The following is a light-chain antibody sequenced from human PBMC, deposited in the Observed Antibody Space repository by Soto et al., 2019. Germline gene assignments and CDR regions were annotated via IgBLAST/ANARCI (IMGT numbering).Light chain of an antibody. CDR3: QQYGSSPYN. CDR2: GAS. CDR1: QSVSSTY. Sequence: EIVLTQSPGTLSLSPGERATLSCRASQSVSSTYLAWYQHKPGQAPRLLIYGASSRATGIPDRFSGSGSGPDFTLTISRLEPEDFAVYYCQQYGSSPYNFGQGTKLEIK. J-gene: IGKJ2*01. V-gene: IGKV3-20*01.